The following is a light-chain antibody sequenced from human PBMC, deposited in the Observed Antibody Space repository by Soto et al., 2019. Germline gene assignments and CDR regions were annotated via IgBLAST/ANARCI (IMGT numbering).Light chain of an antibody. CDR2: DAS. J-gene: IGKJ1*01. CDR1: QTVPSRY. CDR3: LQFAISPKT. Sequence: EIVLTQSPGTLSLSPGERATLSCRASQTVPSRYLAWYQQKAGQAPRLLVFDASTRATGIPDRFSGSGSGTDFTLTISRLEPEDFAVYYWLQFAISPKTFGQGTKVEIK. V-gene: IGKV3-20*01.